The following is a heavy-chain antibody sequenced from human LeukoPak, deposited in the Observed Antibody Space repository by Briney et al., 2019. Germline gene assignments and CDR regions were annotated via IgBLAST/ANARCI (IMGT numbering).Heavy chain of an antibody. J-gene: IGHJ6*03. D-gene: IGHD3-22*01. CDR1: GFTFSGSA. CDR3: TSPYYYDSSPSAYYYYYMDV. CDR2: IRSKANSYAT. V-gene: IGHV3-73*01. Sequence: GGSLRLSCAASGFTFSGSAMHWVRQASGKGLEWVGRIRSKANSYATAYAASVKGRFTISRDDSKNTAYLQMNSLKTEDTAVYYCTSPYYYDSSPSAYYYYYMDVWGKGTTVTVSS.